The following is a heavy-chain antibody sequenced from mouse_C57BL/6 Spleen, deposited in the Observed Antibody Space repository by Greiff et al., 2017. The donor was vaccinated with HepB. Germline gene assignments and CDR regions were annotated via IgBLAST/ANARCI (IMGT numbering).Heavy chain of an antibody. J-gene: IGHJ4*01. V-gene: IGHV1-80*01. CDR3: ARSSHRRCAMDY. CDR1: GYAFSSYW. Sequence: VKVMESGAELVKPGASVKISCKASGYAFSSYWMNWVKQRPGKGLEWIGQIYPGDGDTNYNGKFKGKATLTADKSSSTAYMQRSSVTSEDSAVYVGARSSHRRCAMDYWGQGTSVTVSS. CDR2: IYPGDGDT.